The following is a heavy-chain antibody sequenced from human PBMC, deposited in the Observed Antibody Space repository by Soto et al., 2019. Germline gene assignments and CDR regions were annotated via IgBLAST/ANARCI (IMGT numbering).Heavy chain of an antibody. J-gene: IGHJ6*02. CDR3: AKASYYYDSSGYFYYGMDV. CDR1: GFTFSSYA. CDR2: ISGSGGST. D-gene: IGHD3-22*01. Sequence: GSLRLSCAASGFTFSSYAMSWVRQAPGKGLEWVSAISGSGGSTYYADSVKGRFTISRDNSKNTLYLQMNSLRAEDTAVYYCAKASYYYDSSGYFYYGMDVWGQGTTVTVSS. V-gene: IGHV3-23*01.